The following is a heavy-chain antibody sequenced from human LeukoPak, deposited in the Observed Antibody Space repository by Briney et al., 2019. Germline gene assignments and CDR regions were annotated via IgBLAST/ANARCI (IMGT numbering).Heavy chain of an antibody. D-gene: IGHD1-26*01. CDR2: IYVDGRT. V-gene: IGHV3-66*02. Sequence: PGGSLRLSCAASGFTVITTYMSWVRPAPGKGLEWVSLIYVDGRTYYADSVKGRFTISRDNSKNTLYLQMNSLRAEDAAVYYCAGIVGATGGYWGQGTLVTVSS. CDR1: GFTVITTY. CDR3: AGIVGATGGY. J-gene: IGHJ4*02.